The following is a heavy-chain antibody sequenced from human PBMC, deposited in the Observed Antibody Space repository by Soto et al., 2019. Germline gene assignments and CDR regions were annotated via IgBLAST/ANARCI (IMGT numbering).Heavy chain of an antibody. CDR1: GYTFTDYY. Sequence: QVQLVQSGAEVKKPGASVKVSCKASGYTFTDYYMHWVRQAPGQGLEWMGWINPNSGGTHYAQKFQGRVTMTRDTSISPAYMELSRLRPDDTAVYYCARQQVEFYNWFDPWGQGTLVTVSS. J-gene: IGHJ5*02. V-gene: IGHV1-2*02. D-gene: IGHD6-13*01. CDR2: INPNSGGT. CDR3: ARQQVEFYNWFDP.